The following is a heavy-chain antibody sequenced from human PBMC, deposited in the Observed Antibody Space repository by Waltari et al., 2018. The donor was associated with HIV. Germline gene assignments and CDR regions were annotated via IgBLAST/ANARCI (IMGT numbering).Heavy chain of an antibody. CDR3: ARMPFLGYGSYAFDS. V-gene: IGHV4-34*01. CDR2: VNHSGST. CDR1: SESFSGNY. Sequence: QVQLKQWGAGVLKPSETLSLTCAVYSESFSGNYWSWISKPPGKGLEWIGEVNHSGSTNYNPSRKSRVTLSIDPSKKQFALRLTSVTAADTAFYYCARMPFLGYGSYAFDSWGQGTLVTVSS. J-gene: IGHJ4*02. D-gene: IGHD6-13*01.